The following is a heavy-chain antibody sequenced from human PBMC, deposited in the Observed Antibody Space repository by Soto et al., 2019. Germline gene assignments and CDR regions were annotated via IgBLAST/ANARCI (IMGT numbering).Heavy chain of an antibody. Sequence: GGSLRLSCVVSGFTFSSYAMTWVRQAPGKGLEWVSTLNGRATEKYHADSVRGRFTISRDNSKSTLYLQMNSLRAEDSAIYYCAKGYSDSSWSHLDFWGQGTPVTVSS. CDR2: LNGRATEK. D-gene: IGHD6-13*01. J-gene: IGHJ4*02. CDR3: AKGYSDSSWSHLDF. CDR1: GFTFSSYA. V-gene: IGHV3-23*01.